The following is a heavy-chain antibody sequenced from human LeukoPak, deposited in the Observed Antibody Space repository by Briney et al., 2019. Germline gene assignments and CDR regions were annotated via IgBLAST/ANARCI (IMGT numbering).Heavy chain of an antibody. J-gene: IGHJ4*02. CDR3: AKDPPCSGGTCYGYFES. CDR2: IRQDGSDK. CDR1: GFTFSTYW. D-gene: IGHD2-15*01. V-gene: IGHV3-7*03. Sequence: GGSLRLSCAASGFTFSTYWMSWVRQAPGKGLEWVANIRQDGSDKYYVDSVKGRFTISRDNSINTLYLQMNNLRDEDTAVYYCAKDPPCSGGTCYGYFESWGQGTLVTVSS.